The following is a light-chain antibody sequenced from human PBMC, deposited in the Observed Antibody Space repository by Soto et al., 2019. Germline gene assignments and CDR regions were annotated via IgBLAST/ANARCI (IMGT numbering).Light chain of an antibody. V-gene: IGKV3-20*01. J-gene: IGKJ2*01. CDR1: QSVSSSY. Sequence: EIVVTQSPGTLSLSPGERATLSCRASQSVSSSYLAWYQHKPGQAPRLLIYGASSRATGIPDRFSGRGSGTDFTLTISRLQPEDFAVYYCQQYGSSPNTFGQGTKLEIK. CDR3: QQYGSSPNT. CDR2: GAS.